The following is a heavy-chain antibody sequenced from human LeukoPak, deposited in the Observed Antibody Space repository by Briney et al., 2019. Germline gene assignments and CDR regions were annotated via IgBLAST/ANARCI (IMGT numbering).Heavy chain of an antibody. Sequence: GGSLRLSCAASGFTFSSYWMHWVRQAPGKGLEWVAFIRYDGSNKYYADSVKGRFTISRDNSKNTLYLQMNSLRAEDTAVYYCAKDHTVYGPHYYFDYWGQGTLVTVSS. CDR2: IRYDGSNK. CDR3: AKDHTVYGPHYYFDY. V-gene: IGHV3-30*02. D-gene: IGHD5/OR15-5a*01. J-gene: IGHJ4*02. CDR1: GFTFSSYW.